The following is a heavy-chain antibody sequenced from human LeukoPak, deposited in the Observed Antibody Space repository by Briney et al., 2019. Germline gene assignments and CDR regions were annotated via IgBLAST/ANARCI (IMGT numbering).Heavy chain of an antibody. J-gene: IGHJ4*02. V-gene: IGHV4-39*01. CDR1: GGSISSSSYY. Sequence: SETLSLTCTVSGGSISSSSYYWGWIRQPPGKGLEWIGSIYYSGSTYYNPSLKSRVTISVDTSKNQFSLKLSSVTAADTAVYYCARIAGSWSFLSSDKPFDYWGQGTLVTVSS. CDR2: IYYSGST. D-gene: IGHD6-13*01. CDR3: ARIAGSWSFLSSDKPFDY.